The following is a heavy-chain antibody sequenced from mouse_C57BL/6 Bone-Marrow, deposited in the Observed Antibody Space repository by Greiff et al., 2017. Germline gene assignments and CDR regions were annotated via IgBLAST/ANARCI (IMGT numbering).Heavy chain of an antibody. CDR2: VDPENGDT. J-gene: IGHJ2*01. Sequence: VQLQQSGAELVRPGASVKLSCTASGFNIKADYMHWVKQRPGQSLEWIGWVDPENGDTEYASKFQGKDTITADTSSNTAYLQLSSPTSEDTAVYYCTPTVVAKGGYWGQGTTLTVSS. D-gene: IGHD1-1*01. CDR3: TPTVVAKGGY. CDR1: GFNIKADY. V-gene: IGHV14-4*01.